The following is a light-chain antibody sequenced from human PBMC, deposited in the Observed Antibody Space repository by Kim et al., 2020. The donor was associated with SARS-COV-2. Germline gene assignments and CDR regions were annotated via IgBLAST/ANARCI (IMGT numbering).Light chain of an antibody. Sequence: SSVEDRGPITCRASQSISSWLAWYQQKPGKAPKVLIYAASSLESGVPSRFSGTGSGTEFTLTINSLQPDDFATYYCQQYNSYPVTFGQGTKLEI. J-gene: IGKJ2*01. CDR3: QQYNSYPVT. V-gene: IGKV1-5*01. CDR1: QSISSW. CDR2: AAS.